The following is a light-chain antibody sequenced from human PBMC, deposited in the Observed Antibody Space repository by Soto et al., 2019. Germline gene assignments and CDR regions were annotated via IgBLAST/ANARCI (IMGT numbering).Light chain of an antibody. CDR3: QHGYVAPYS. Sequence: DIQMTQSPSSVSASIGDTVTITCRASQDINVYLNWYQQKPGEGPNLLIYSASTLHSGVPSRFTGSGSETDFTLTIRSLQPEDFATYYCQHGYVAPYSFGQGTKVDI. CDR1: QDINVY. J-gene: IGKJ2*03. CDR2: SAS. V-gene: IGKV1-39*01.